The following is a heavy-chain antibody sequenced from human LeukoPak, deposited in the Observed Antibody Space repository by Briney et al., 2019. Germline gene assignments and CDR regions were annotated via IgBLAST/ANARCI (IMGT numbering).Heavy chain of an antibody. J-gene: IGHJ4*02. V-gene: IGHV5-10-1*01. Sequence: GESLKISCKGSGYSFTSYWITWVRQMPGKGLEWMGRIDPSDSYSNYSPSFQGHVTISADKSISTAYLQWSSLKASDTAMCYCARQGAYDSGYFDYWGQGTLVTVSS. D-gene: IGHD5-12*01. CDR1: GYSFTSYW. CDR2: IDPSDSYS. CDR3: ARQGAYDSGYFDY.